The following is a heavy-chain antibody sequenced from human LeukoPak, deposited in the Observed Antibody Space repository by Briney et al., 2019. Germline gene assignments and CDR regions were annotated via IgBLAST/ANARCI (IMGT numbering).Heavy chain of an antibody. V-gene: IGHV3-23*01. J-gene: IGHJ4*02. Sequence: GGSLRLSCVASGVTFSDYAMYWVRQAPGKGLEWVSAITASGYSTYYADSVKGRFTISRDNSRNTLYLQMNSLRADDTAVYYCAKGPGSDFWSGSYPFDYWGQGTLVTVSS. CDR2: ITASGYST. CDR3: AKGPGSDFWSGSYPFDY. D-gene: IGHD3-3*01. CDR1: GVTFSDYA.